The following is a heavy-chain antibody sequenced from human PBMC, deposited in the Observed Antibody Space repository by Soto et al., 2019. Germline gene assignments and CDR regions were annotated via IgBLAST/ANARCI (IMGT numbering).Heavy chain of an antibody. CDR2: ISGSGGST. CDR1: GFTLSSYA. Sequence: LRLSCAASGFTLSSYAMSWVRQAPGKGLEWVSAISGSGGSTYYADSVKGRFTIPRDNSKNTLYLQMNSLRAEDTAVYYCAKFGSLMVYAAHDAFDIWGQGTMVTVSS. J-gene: IGHJ3*02. V-gene: IGHV3-23*01. D-gene: IGHD2-8*01. CDR3: AKFGSLMVYAAHDAFDI.